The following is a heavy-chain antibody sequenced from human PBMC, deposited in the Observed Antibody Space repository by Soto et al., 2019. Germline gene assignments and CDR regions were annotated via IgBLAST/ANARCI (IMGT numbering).Heavy chain of an antibody. D-gene: IGHD4-4*01. Sequence: SSETLSLTCAVSGYSNSSGSNWGWIRQPPGKGLEWIGRIYHSGSTSYNPSLKSRVTISVDTSKKQFSLKLSSVTAADTAVYYCARVKTTDVLRCFDPWGQGTLVTVS. CDR2: IYHSGST. CDR3: ARVKTTDVLRCFDP. CDR1: GYSNSSGSN. V-gene: IGHV4-38-2*01. J-gene: IGHJ5*02.